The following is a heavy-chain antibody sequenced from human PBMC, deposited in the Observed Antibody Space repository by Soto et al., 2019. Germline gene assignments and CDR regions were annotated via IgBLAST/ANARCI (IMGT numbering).Heavy chain of an antibody. Sequence: GGSLRLSCAASGFTFSSYAMHWVRQAPGKGLEWVAVISYDGSNKYYADSVKGRFTISRDNSKNTLYLQMNSLRAEDTAVYYCARDPKIVAYFDYWGQGTLVTVSS. CDR2: ISYDGSNK. J-gene: IGHJ4*02. CDR1: GFTFSSYA. D-gene: IGHD3-22*01. V-gene: IGHV3-30-3*01. CDR3: ARDPKIVAYFDY.